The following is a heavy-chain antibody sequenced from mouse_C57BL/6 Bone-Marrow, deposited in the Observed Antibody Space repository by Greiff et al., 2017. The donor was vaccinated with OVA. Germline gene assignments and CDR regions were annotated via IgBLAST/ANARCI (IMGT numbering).Heavy chain of an antibody. Sequence: VQLQQSGAELARPGASVKLSCKASGYTFTSYGISWVKQRTGTGLEWIGEIYPRSGNTYYNEKFKGKDTLTADKSSSTAYMELRSLTSEDSAVYFCARAGTVVAPFDYWGQGTTLTVSS. J-gene: IGHJ2*01. CDR1: GYTFTSYG. D-gene: IGHD1-1*01. V-gene: IGHV1-81*01. CDR3: ARAGTVVAPFDY. CDR2: IYPRSGNT.